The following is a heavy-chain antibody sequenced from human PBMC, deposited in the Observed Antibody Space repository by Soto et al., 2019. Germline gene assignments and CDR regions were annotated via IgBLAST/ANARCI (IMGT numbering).Heavy chain of an antibody. J-gene: IGHJ4*02. D-gene: IGHD2-8*01. V-gene: IGHV4-59*02. CDR1: GVSVTSYH. Sequence: PSGTLYLACVVSGVSVTSYHLSWIRQFPGKGLEWISYTSDTGNTNYNPSLKRRVTISIDTTKNQLYLKLTSMTAADTAVYYCESDMHARSPHYFHXWGQGTLVTVSX. CDR3: ESDMHARSPHYFHX. CDR2: TSDTGNT.